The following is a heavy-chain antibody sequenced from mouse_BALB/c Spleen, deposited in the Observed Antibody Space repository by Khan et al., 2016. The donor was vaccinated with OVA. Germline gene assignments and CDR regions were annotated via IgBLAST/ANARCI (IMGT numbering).Heavy chain of an antibody. D-gene: IGHD2-1*01. CDR1: GYTFTNYG. J-gene: IGHJ3*01. V-gene: IGHV9-3-1*01. Sequence: QIQLVQSGPELKKPGETVKISCKASGYTFTNYGMNWVKQAPGQGLKWMGWINTYIGEPTYADDFKGRFAFTLETSASTAYLQINNLKNEDTATYSCAESNGNYWFAYWGQGTLVTVSA. CDR3: AESNGNYWFAY. CDR2: INTYIGEP.